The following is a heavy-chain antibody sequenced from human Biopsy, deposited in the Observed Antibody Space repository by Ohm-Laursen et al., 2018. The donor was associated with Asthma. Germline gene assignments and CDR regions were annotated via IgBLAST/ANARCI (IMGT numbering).Heavy chain of an antibody. CDR1: GFAVSRDH. D-gene: IGHD3-10*01. CDR2: IYSGGTS. V-gene: IGHV3-53*01. J-gene: IGHJ4*02. Sequence: SLRLSCSASGFAVSRDHMFWVRQAPGKGLEWVSVIYSGGTSHTADSVRGRFTISRDKSENTLYLQMNSPRAEDTAVYYCAKDERLYYGSDSKYMQPVPLGDWGQGTLVIVSA. CDR3: AKDERLYYGSDSKYMQPVPLGD.